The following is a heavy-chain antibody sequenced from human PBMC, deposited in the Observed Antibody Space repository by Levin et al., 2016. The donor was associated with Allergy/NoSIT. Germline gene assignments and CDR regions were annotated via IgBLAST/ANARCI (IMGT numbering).Heavy chain of an antibody. CDR2: SGHDDRT. D-gene: IGHD3-22*01. J-gene: IGHJ4*02. CDR3: ARRLAYYFES. CDR1: GFTFSEYA. Sequence: GGSLRLSCAASGFTFSEYAMSWVRQAPGKGLEWVSTSGHDDRTYYADSARGRFTISRDNSKKTVYLEINSLRAEDTALYYCARRLAYYFESWGQGTLVTVSS. V-gene: IGHV3-23*01.